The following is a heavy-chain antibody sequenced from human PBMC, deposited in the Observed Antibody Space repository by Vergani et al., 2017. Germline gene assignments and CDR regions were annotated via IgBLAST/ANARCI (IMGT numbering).Heavy chain of an antibody. CDR1: GYSISRGYY. CDR3: ARYRSGSLFYFDS. CDR2: VFHSGSA. J-gene: IGHJ4*02. D-gene: IGHD2-15*01. Sequence: QVQLQESGPGLVKPSETLSLTCSVSGYSISRGYYWGWIRQPPGKGLEWIATVFHSGSAYYNPSLRRRVTISVETSKNQFSLRLTTLTAADTAVYYCARYRSGSLFYFDSWGQGTLVTVSS. V-gene: IGHV4-38-2*02.